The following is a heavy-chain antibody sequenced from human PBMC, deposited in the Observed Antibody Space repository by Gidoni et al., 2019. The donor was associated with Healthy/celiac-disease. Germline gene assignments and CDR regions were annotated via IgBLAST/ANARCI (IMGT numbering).Heavy chain of an antibody. CDR1: GFTFRSYG. V-gene: IGHV3-30*18. CDR3: AKNRYNWNGEHAVDY. D-gene: IGHD1-1*01. J-gene: IGHJ4*02. Sequence: QVKLVESGGGVVQPGRSLRLSCAASGFTFRSYGMPWVRQAPGKGLECVTVRSYDGSNKYYADSVKVRFTISRDNSKNTLYLQMNSLRAEDTAVYYCAKNRYNWNGEHAVDYWGQGTLVTVSS. CDR2: RSYDGSNK.